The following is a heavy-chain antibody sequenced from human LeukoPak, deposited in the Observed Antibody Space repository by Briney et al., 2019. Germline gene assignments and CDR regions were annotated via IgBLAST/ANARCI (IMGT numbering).Heavy chain of an antibody. V-gene: IGHV4-34*01. Sequence: SETLSLTCAVYGGSFSGYYWSWIRQPPGKGLEWIGEINHSGSTNYNPSLKSRVTISVDTSKNQFSLRLSSVTAADTAVYYCARRDHFYDSSGYYSFDYWGQGTLVTVSS. CDR1: GGSFSGYY. J-gene: IGHJ4*02. CDR2: INHSGST. CDR3: ARRDHFYDSSGYYSFDY. D-gene: IGHD3-22*01.